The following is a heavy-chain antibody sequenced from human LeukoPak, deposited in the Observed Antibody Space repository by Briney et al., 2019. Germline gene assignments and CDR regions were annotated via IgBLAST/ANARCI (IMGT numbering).Heavy chain of an antibody. Sequence: ASVKVSCKASGYTFTSYGISWVRQAPGQGLEWMGWISAYNGNTNYAQKLQGRVTMTTDTSTSTAYMELRSLRSDDTAVYYCARDRPVSGIVVVVAANFSPNWFDPWGQRTLVTVSS. CDR2: ISAYNGNT. D-gene: IGHD2-15*01. J-gene: IGHJ5*02. CDR3: ARDRPVSGIVVVVAANFSPNWFDP. V-gene: IGHV1-18*01. CDR1: GYTFTSYG.